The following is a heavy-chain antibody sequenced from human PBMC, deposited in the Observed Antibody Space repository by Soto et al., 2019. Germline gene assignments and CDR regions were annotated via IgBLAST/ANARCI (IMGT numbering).Heavy chain of an antibody. CDR1: GYTFTSYG. CDR2: MNPNSGNT. Sequence: ASVKVSCKASGYTFTSYGINWVRQASGQGLEWMGWMNPNSGNTGYAQKFQGRVTMTRNTSISTAYMELSSLRSEDTVVYYCAREGLWFGESRCMDVWGQGTTVTVSS. V-gene: IGHV1-8*01. D-gene: IGHD3-10*01. J-gene: IGHJ6*02. CDR3: AREGLWFGESRCMDV.